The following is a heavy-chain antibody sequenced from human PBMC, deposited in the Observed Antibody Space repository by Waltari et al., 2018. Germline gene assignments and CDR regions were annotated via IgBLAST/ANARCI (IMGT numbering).Heavy chain of an antibody. Sequence: QLQLQESGPGLVKPWETLSLTCTVSGESINSDSYYWGWIRQPPGKGLEWIACIFYRGSTYYTPSLKSRVTISVETSKNQFSLKLSSVTAADTAVYYCARLYSGTRPPDFWGQGTLVTVSS. CDR1: GESINSDSYY. J-gene: IGHJ4*02. CDR2: IFYRGST. CDR3: ARLYSGTRPPDF. V-gene: IGHV4-39*01. D-gene: IGHD2-2*01.